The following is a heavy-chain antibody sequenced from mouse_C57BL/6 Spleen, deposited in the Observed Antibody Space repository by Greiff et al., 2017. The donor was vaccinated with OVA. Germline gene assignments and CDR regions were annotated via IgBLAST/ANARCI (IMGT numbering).Heavy chain of an antibody. V-gene: IGHV1-54*01. Sequence: QVQLQQSGAELVRPGTSVKVSCKASGYAFTNYLIEWVKQRPGQGLEWIGVINPGSGGTNYNEKFKGKATLTADKSSSTAYMQLSSLTSADSAVYFCARDDYASRHAMDYWCPGPSVPVSS. CDR1: GYAFTNYL. CDR3: ARDDYASRHAMDY. D-gene: IGHD1-1*01. J-gene: IGHJ4*01. CDR2: INPGSGGT.